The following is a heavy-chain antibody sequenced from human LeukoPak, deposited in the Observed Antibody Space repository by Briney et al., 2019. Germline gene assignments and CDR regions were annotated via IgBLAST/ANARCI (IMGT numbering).Heavy chain of an antibody. D-gene: IGHD4-17*01. Sequence: TSETLSLTCSVSGGSISRYYWSWIRQPPGKGLEWIGYVYYSGSTKYSTSLKSRVTISIDTSKNQFSLKLSSVTAADTAVYYCAREDDGDSTGMSWFDSWGQGILVIVSS. CDR1: GGSISRYY. J-gene: IGHJ5*01. CDR2: VYYSGST. V-gene: IGHV4-59*01. CDR3: AREDDGDSTGMSWFDS.